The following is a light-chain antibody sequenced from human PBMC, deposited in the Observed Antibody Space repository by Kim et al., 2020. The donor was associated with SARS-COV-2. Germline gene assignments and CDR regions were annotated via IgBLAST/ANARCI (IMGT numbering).Light chain of an antibody. CDR3: QSYDISRGGSV. J-gene: IGLJ3*02. CDR2: GNN. CDR1: SSNIGVGYA. V-gene: IGLV1-40*01. Sequence: WLSIAGTGSSSNIGVGYAVHSYQQLPGTAPNLLVYGNNNLPSGVPARCSGSKSGTSASLAITGLQSEDDADDYCQSYDISRGGSVFGGGTQLTVL.